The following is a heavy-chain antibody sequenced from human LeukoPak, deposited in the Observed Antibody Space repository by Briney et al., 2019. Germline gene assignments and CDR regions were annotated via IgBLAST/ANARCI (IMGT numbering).Heavy chain of an antibody. J-gene: IGHJ5*02. Sequence: SETLSLTCTVSGGSISSSSYYWGWIRQPPGKGLEWIGSIYYSGSTYYNPSLKSRVTISVDTSRNQFSLKLSSVAAADTAVYYCARLAPYCSSTSCYSNWFDPWGQGTLVTVSS. V-gene: IGHV4-39*01. D-gene: IGHD2-2*02. CDR1: GGSISSSSYY. CDR3: ARLAPYCSSTSCYSNWFDP. CDR2: IYYSGST.